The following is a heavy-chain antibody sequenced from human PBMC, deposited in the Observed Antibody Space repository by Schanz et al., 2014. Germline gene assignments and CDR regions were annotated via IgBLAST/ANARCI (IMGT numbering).Heavy chain of an antibody. CDR1: GFIFSNSW. V-gene: IGHV3-7*01. D-gene: IGHD3-3*01. CDR3: ARGVRIDY. Sequence: EVQLVESGGGLVQPGGSLRLSCAASGFIFSNSWMSWVRQAPGKGLEWVANIKQDGSEKYYVDSVKGRFTISRDNSKNTLYLQMNSLRADDTAVYYCARGVRIDYWGQGTLVTVSS. J-gene: IGHJ4*02. CDR2: IKQDGSEK.